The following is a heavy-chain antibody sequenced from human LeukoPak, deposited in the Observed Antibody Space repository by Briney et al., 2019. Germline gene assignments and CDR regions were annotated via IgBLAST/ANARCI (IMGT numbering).Heavy chain of an antibody. CDR3: ARLISSSWYEIDY. V-gene: IGHV4-34*01. CDR1: GGSFSGYY. J-gene: IGHJ4*02. CDR2: INHSGST. D-gene: IGHD6-13*01. Sequence: SETLSLTCAVYGGSFSGYYWSWIRQPPGKGLEWIGEINHSGSTNYNPSLKSRVTISVDSSKNQFSLKLSSVTAADTAVYYCARLISSSWYEIDYWGQGTLVTVSS.